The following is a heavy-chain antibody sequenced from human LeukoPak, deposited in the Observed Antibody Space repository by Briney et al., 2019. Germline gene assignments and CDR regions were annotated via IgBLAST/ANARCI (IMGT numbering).Heavy chain of an antibody. J-gene: IGHJ5*02. V-gene: IGHV3-30-3*01. CDR2: ISYDGSNK. D-gene: IGHD1-26*01. CDR3: ARVRGSYYADWFDP. CDR1: GFTFSSYA. Sequence: GGSLRLSCAASGFTFSSYAMHWVRQAPGKGLEWVAVISYDGSNKYYADSVKGRFTISRDNSKNTLYLQMNSLRAEDTAVYYCARVRGSYYADWFDPWGQGTLVTVSS.